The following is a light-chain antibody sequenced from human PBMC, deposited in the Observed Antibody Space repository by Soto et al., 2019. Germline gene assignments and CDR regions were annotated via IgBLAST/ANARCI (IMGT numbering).Light chain of an antibody. Sequence: DIPMTPSPSSVSASVGDRVTIPCRASQGISSWLGWYQQKPGKAPKLLIYAASSLQSGVPSRFSGSGSGTDFTLTISSLQPEDFATYYCQQANSFPYTFGQGTKLEIK. CDR2: AAS. J-gene: IGKJ2*01. CDR3: QQANSFPYT. CDR1: QGISSW. V-gene: IGKV1-12*01.